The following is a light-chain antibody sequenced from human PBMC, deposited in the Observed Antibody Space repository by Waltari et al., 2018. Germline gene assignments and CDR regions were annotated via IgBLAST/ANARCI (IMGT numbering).Light chain of an antibody. Sequence: DIQMTQSPSSLSASVGDRVTITCRASQSTRTSLNWYQQKPGKAPKRLIYDASTLQSGVPSRFSGRGSATDFTLTISSLQPEYFATYYCQQSHDFPYTFGQGTKLEF. J-gene: IGKJ2*01. CDR1: QSTRTS. CDR2: DAS. CDR3: QQSHDFPYT. V-gene: IGKV1-39*01.